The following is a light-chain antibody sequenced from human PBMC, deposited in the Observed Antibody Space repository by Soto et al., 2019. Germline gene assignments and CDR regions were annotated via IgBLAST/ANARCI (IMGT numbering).Light chain of an antibody. Sequence: QAVVTQPPSVSGAPGQRVTISCTGSSSNIGAGYDVHWYQQLPGTAPKLLIYGNSNRPSGVPDRFSGSKSGTSASLAITGLQAEEEADYYCQSYDSSLSALVFGGGTKLTV. CDR2: GNS. V-gene: IGLV1-40*01. J-gene: IGLJ2*01. CDR1: SSNIGAGYD. CDR3: QSYDSSLSALV.